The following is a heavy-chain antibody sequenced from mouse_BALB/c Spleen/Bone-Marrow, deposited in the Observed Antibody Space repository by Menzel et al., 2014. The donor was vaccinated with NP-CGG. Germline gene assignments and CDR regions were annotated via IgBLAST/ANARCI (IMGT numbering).Heavy chain of an antibody. CDR3: ARWLQAMDY. Sequence: VQLQESGPELVRPGVSVKISCKGSGYTFTDYAMHWVKQSHAKSLEWIGVISTYYGNTNYNQKFMGKATMTVDKSSSTAYMELARLTSEDSAIYYCARWLQAMDYWGQGTSVTVSS. CDR2: ISTYYGNT. CDR1: GYTFTDYA. J-gene: IGHJ4*01. D-gene: IGHD2-2*01. V-gene: IGHV1-67*01.